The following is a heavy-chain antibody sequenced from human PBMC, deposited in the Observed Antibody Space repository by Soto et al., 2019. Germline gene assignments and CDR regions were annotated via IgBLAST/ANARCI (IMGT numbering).Heavy chain of an antibody. CDR2: IYYSGST. CDR3: ARGVDDFWSGCSVGGNWFDP. CDR1: GGSISSYY. Sequence: SETLSLTCTVSGGSISSYYWSWIRQPPGKGLEWIGYIYYSGSTNYNPSLKSRVTISVDTSKNQFSLKLSSVTAADTSVYYCARGVDDFWSGCSVGGNWFDPWGQGTLVTVSS. J-gene: IGHJ5*02. V-gene: IGHV4-59*01. D-gene: IGHD3-3*01.